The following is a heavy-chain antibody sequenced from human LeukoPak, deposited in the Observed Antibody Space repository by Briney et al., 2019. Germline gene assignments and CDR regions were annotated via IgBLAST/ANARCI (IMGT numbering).Heavy chain of an antibody. CDR2: ISGSGGST. Sequence: PGGSLRLSCAASGFTFSSYAMSWVRQAPGKGLEWVSAISGSGGSTYYADSVKGRFTISRDNSKNTLYLQMNSLRAEDTAVYYCAKAGVYGSGRFLGQNNYYFDYWGQGTLVTVSS. CDR1: GFTFSSYA. V-gene: IGHV3-23*01. CDR3: AKAGVYGSGRFLGQNNYYFDY. D-gene: IGHD3-10*01. J-gene: IGHJ4*02.